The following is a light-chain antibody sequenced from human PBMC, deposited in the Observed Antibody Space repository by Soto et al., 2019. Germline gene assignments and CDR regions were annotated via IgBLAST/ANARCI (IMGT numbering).Light chain of an antibody. J-gene: IGKJ4*01. Sequence: EIVLTQSPATLSLSPGETATLSCRSSQSVSSYLAWYQQKPGQAPRLLIYDASNRATGIPARFSGSGSGTDFTLTISGLQSEVFGIYYCQQYNNWPPITFGGGTKVDIK. CDR3: QQYNNWPPIT. V-gene: IGKV3-11*01. CDR1: QSVSSY. CDR2: DAS.